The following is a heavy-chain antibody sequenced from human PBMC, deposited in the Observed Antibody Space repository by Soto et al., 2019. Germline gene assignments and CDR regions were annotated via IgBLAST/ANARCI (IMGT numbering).Heavy chain of an antibody. V-gene: IGHV2-5*02. Sequence: QITLKESGPTLVKPTQTLTLTCTVSGFSLTTSGVGVGWIRQPPGKAPAWLALIYWDGIERYTPSLRSRLTSTMDTSKNQVVLTMTTMDPVDTGTYLCAHSPCSSVTCHLFNHWSQGTPVIVTS. J-gene: IGHJ4*02. D-gene: IGHD2-15*01. CDR3: AHSPCSSVTCHLFNH. CDR1: GFSLTTSGVG. CDR2: IYWDGIE.